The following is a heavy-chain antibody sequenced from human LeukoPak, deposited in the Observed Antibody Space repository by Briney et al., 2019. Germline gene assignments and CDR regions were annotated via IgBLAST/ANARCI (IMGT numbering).Heavy chain of an antibody. CDR2: FDPEDGET. CDR1: GYTLTELS. Sequence: ASVKVSCKVSGYTLTELSMHWVRQAPGKGLEWMGGFDPEDGETIYAQKFQGRVTMTEDTSTDTAYMELSSLRSEDTAVYYCATDGFRFGYCTNGVCFDYWGQGTLVTVSS. D-gene: IGHD2-8*01. V-gene: IGHV1-24*01. J-gene: IGHJ4*02. CDR3: ATDGFRFGYCTNGVCFDY.